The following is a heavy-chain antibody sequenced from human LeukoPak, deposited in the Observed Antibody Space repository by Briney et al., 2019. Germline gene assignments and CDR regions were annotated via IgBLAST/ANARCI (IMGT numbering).Heavy chain of an antibody. Sequence: GGSLRLSCAASGFTFSSDWMNWVRQAPGKGLEWVANINQGGSEKYYVDSVKGRFTISRDNAKKSLYLQMNSLGAEDTAVYYCARHLSGITGYTYGRGIDYWGQGTLLTVSS. J-gene: IGHJ4*02. V-gene: IGHV3-7*01. CDR2: INQGGSEK. D-gene: IGHD5-18*01. CDR1: GFTFSSDW. CDR3: ARHLSGITGYTYGRGIDY.